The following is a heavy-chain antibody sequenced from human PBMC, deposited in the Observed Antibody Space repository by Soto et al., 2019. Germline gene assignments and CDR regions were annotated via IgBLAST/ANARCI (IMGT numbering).Heavy chain of an antibody. V-gene: IGHV3-30*02. CDR2: MGNDGITT. Sequence: PGGSLRLSCAASGFTFSTYGMHWVRQAPGKGLEWVAVMGNDGITTFYADSVKGRFTISRDNSKNTLFLQMNSLRAGDTAVYYCAKEFQWELHAFAICAQGTMVTVSS. CDR3: AKEFQWELHAFAI. J-gene: IGHJ3*02. CDR1: GFTFSTYG. D-gene: IGHD1-26*01.